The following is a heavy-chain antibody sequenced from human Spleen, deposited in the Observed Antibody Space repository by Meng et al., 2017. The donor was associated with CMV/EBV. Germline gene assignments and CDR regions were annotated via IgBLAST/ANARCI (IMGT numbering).Heavy chain of an antibody. J-gene: IGHJ4*02. CDR2: FSSRGGTS. Sequence: GGSLRLSCAASGFTFRDYFMTWIRQAPGKGLQWVSTFSSRGGTSYYADSVKGRFTISRDNSKNRLYLQMNSLRAEDTAIYYCAKDQTVGGTFDSWGQGTLVTVSS. CDR1: GFTFRDYF. D-gene: IGHD6-19*01. V-gene: IGHV3-23*01. CDR3: AKDQTVGGTFDS.